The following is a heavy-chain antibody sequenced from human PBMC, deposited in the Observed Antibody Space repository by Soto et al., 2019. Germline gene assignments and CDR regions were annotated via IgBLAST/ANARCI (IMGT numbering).Heavy chain of an antibody. J-gene: IGHJ6*02. D-gene: IGHD6-13*01. Sequence: GQYLNISGKGCDYRFPSYLMSWVRQMPGKRMEWMGRIDPSDSYTNYSPSFQGHVTISADKSISTAYLQWSSLKASDTAMYYCARRPGIAAAGLPNYYYGMDVWGQGTTVTVS. V-gene: IGHV5-10-1*01. CDR1: DYRFPSYL. CDR3: ARRPGIAAAGLPNYYYGMDV. CDR2: IDPSDSYT.